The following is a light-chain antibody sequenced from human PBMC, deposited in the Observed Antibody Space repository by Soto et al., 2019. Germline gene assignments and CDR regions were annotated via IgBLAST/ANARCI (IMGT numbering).Light chain of an antibody. CDR2: GAS. Sequence: EVVLTQSPATLSLSPGERATLSCRASENVRTFVDWYQQKPGQAPRLLIYGASNRATGIPARFSGSGSGTDFTLTISNLEPEDFAVYYCQQRSNWPPALSFGGGTKVEI. J-gene: IGKJ4*01. V-gene: IGKV3-11*01. CDR1: ENVRTF. CDR3: QQRSNWPPALS.